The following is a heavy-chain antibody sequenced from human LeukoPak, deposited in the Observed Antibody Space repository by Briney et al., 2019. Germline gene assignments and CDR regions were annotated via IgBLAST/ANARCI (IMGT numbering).Heavy chain of an antibody. CDR2: IYYSGST. CDR3: HFGSSSSPAFGI. D-gene: IGHD6-6*01. J-gene: IGHJ3*02. Sequence: PSETLTLTCTVSGGSISSYYWRWIRQPPGKGLEWIGHIYYSGSTKYNPSLKSRVTISVDTSKNQFSLKLSSVTAADTAVYYCHFGSSSSPAFGIWGEGTMVTVSS. V-gene: IGHV4-59*08. CDR1: GGSISSYY.